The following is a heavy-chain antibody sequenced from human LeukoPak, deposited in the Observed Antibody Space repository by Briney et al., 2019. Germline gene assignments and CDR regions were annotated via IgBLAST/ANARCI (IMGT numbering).Heavy chain of an antibody. V-gene: IGHV4-34*12. CDR2: VIHSGST. CDR1: GEFFAGYY. J-gene: IGHJ4*02. CDR3: ARAREAVAIDY. D-gene: IGHD6-19*01. Sequence: PSETLSLTCAVYGEFFAGYYWTWIRQPPGKGLEWIGEVIHSGSTNYNPSLKSRVTVSADTSKNQFSLKLSSVTAADTAVYYCARAREAVAIDYWGQGTLVTVSS.